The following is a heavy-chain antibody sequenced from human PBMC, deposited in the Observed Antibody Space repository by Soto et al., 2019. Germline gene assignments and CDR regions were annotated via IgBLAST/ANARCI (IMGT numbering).Heavy chain of an antibody. Sequence: GGSLRLSCAASGFTFSSYAMHWVRQAPGKGLEWVAVISYDGSNKYYADSVKGRFTISRDNSKNTLYLQMNSLRAEDTAVYYCARDILKGGIWFGESENHYGMDVWGQGTTVTVSS. CDR3: ARDILKGGIWFGESENHYGMDV. CDR1: GFTFSSYA. D-gene: IGHD3-10*01. V-gene: IGHV3-30-3*01. J-gene: IGHJ6*02. CDR2: ISYDGSNK.